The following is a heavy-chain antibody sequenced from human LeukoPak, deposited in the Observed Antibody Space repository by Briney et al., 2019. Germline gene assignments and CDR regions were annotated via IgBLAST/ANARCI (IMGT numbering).Heavy chain of an antibody. CDR3: AKEEGIWSGEYPDYYYGMDV. D-gene: IGHD3-10*01. CDR1: GVCFISYD. CDR2: ISDDGRNK. V-gene: IGHV3-30*18. Sequence: WGSLTLSCAVSGVCFISYDMHWVRQAPGKGLEWVGDISDDGRNKKYADSVKGRFTISRDNSKTTLHLKRHSPRAEDTAVYYCAKEEGIWSGEYPDYYYGMDVWGQGTTVTVSS. J-gene: IGHJ6*02.